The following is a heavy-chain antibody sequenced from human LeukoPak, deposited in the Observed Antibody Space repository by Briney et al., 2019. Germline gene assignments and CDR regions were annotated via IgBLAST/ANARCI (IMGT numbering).Heavy chain of an antibody. CDR3: ARQTGSGLFILP. D-gene: IGHD3/OR15-3a*01. V-gene: IGHV4-39*01. CDR2: IYYSGNT. Sequence: SETLSLTCAVSGVSISSNNWWSWVRQPPGKGLEWIGSIYYSGNTYYNASLKSQVSISIDTSKNQFSLRLTSVTAADTAVYYCARQTGSGLFILPGGQGTLVTVSS. J-gene: IGHJ4*02. CDR1: GVSISSNNW.